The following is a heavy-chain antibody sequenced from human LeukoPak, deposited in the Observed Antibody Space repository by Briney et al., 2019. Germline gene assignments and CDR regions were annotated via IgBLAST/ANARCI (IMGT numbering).Heavy chain of an antibody. CDR1: GYTFTGYY. D-gene: IGHD2-2*02. J-gene: IGHJ4*02. CDR2: INPNSGGT. CDR3: AVPPHCSSTSCYNGCDY. Sequence: ASVKVSCKASGYTFTGYYMHWVRQAPGQGLEWMGWINPNSGGTNYAQKFQGRVTMTRDTSISTAYMELSKLRSNGTAGYYCAVPPHCSSTSCYNGCDYWGQGTLVTVSS. V-gene: IGHV1-2*02.